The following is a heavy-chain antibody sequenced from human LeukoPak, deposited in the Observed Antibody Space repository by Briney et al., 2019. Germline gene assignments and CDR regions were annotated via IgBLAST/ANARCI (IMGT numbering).Heavy chain of an antibody. CDR3: AKVHGGVAGMDTYFDY. V-gene: IGHV3-23*01. D-gene: IGHD6-19*01. CDR2: ISDTGGST. Sequence: GGSLRLSCAASGFTLSNYAMTWVRRAPGKGLEWVSGISDTGGSTYYADSVKGRFIISRDYSKNTLYLQVNSLRAEDTAVYYCAKVHGGVAGMDTYFDYWGQGTLVTVSS. CDR1: GFTLSNYA. J-gene: IGHJ4*02.